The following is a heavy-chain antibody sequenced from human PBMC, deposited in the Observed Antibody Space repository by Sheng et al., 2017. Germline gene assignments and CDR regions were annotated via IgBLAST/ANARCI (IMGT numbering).Heavy chain of an antibody. Sequence: EVQLVESGGGLVQPGGSLKLSCTASGFTFSGSAMHWVRQAPGKGLEWVSLIHTNGNTYYTDSVKGRFTISRDSSKNTLYLQMNSLRAEDTAVYYCARDHEGRPFDDWGQGTLVTVSS. J-gene: IGHJ4*02. CDR1: GFTFSGSA. D-gene: IGHD3-10*01. CDR2: IHTNGNT. CDR3: ARDHEGRPFDD. V-gene: IGHV3-53*01.